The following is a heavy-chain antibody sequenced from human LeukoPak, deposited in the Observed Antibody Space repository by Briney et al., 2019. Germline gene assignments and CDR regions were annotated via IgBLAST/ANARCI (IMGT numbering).Heavy chain of an antibody. J-gene: IGHJ3*02. CDR1: GGSISSSSYY. V-gene: IGHV4-39*01. CDR2: IYYSGST. Sequence: PSETLSLTCTVSGGSISSSSYYWGWIRQPPGKGLEWIGSIYYSGSTYYNPSLKSRVTISVDTSKNQFSLKLSSVTAADMAVYYCASSRNVDQFDIWGQGTMVTVSS. CDR3: ASSRNVDQFDI. D-gene: IGHD3/OR15-3a*01.